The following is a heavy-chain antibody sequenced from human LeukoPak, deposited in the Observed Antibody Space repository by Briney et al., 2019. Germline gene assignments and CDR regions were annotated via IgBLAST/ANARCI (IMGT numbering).Heavy chain of an antibody. CDR1: GYSISSGYY. CDR2: IYHSGST. CDR3: ARGPIIDIVIVPAADDYYYMDV. J-gene: IGHJ6*03. D-gene: IGHD2-2*01. Sequence: SETLSLTCTVSGYSISSGYYWGWIRQPPGKGREWIGSIYHSGSTYYNPSLKSRVTISVDTSKNQFSLKLSSATAADTAVYYCARGPIIDIVIVPAADDYYYMDVWGKGTTVTVSS. V-gene: IGHV4-38-2*02.